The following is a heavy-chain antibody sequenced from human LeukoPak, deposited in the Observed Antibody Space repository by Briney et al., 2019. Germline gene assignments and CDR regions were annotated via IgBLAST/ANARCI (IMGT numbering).Heavy chain of an antibody. D-gene: IGHD2-2*01. CDR3: ARIVVVPAAPGDAFDI. V-gene: IGHV4-4*02. Sequence: SETLSLTCAVSGGSISSSNWWSWVRQPPGKGLEWIGEIYHSGSTNYNPSLKSRVSISVDTSKNQFSLKLSSVTAADTAVYYCARIVVVPAAPGDAFDIWGQGTMVTVSS. J-gene: IGHJ3*02. CDR2: IYHSGST. CDR1: GGSISSSNW.